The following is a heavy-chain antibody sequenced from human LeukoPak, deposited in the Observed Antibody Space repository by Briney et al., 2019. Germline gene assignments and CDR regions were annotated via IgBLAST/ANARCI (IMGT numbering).Heavy chain of an antibody. J-gene: IGHJ5*02. V-gene: IGHV4-39*07. CDR2: IYYSGST. D-gene: IGHD3-10*01. CDR3: AGIVLLWFGEFLSWFDP. CDR1: GGSISSSSYY. Sequence: SETLSLTCTVSGGSISSSSYYWGWIRQPPGKGLEWIGSIYYSGSTYYNPSLKSRVTISVDTSKNQFSLKLSSVTAADTAVYYCAGIVLLWFGEFLSWFDPWGQGTLVTVSS.